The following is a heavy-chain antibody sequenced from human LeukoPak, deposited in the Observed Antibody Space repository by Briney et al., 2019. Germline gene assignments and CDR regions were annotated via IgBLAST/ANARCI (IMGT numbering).Heavy chain of an antibody. CDR1: GFTFSSYS. Sequence: GGSLRLSCAASGFTFSSYSLNWVRQAPGKGLEWVSCISSSSSTIYYADSVKGRFTISRDNSKNTLYLQMNSLRAEDTAVYYCAKASSGLIHFDYWGQGTLVTVSS. D-gene: IGHD6-19*01. CDR2: ISSSSSTI. CDR3: AKASSGLIHFDY. J-gene: IGHJ4*02. V-gene: IGHV3-48*01.